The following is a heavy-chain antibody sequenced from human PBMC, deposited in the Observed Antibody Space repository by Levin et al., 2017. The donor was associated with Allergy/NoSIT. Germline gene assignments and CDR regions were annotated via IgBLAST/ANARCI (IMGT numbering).Heavy chain of an antibody. V-gene: IGHV3-11*01. Sequence: GGSLRLSCAASGFTFSDYYMSWIRQAPGKGLEWVSYISSSGSTIYYADSVKGRFTISRDNAKNSLYLQMNSLRAEDTAVYYCARVVVVPAAMWSGFYGMDVWGQGTTVTVSS. CDR3: ARVVVVPAAMWSGFYGMDV. J-gene: IGHJ6*02. CDR1: GFTFSDYY. CDR2: ISSSGSTI. D-gene: IGHD2-2*01.